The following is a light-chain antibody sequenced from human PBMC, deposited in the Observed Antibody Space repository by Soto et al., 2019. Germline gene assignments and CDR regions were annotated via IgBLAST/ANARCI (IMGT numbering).Light chain of an antibody. CDR3: QQRYNWPLT. Sequence: EIVLTQSPATLSLSPGERATLSCRASQSVGTYLGWYQQKPGQAPRLLIYDASSRATGIPARFSGSGSGTDFTLTISSLEPEDFAVYYCQQRYNWPLTFGGGTKVDI. CDR2: DAS. J-gene: IGKJ4*01. V-gene: IGKV3-11*01. CDR1: QSVGTY.